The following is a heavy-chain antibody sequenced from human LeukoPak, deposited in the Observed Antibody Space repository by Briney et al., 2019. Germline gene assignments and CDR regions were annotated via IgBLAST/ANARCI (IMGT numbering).Heavy chain of an antibody. J-gene: IGHJ3*02. CDR3: ARARDGYKTDAFNI. V-gene: IGHV3-21*01. D-gene: IGHD5-24*01. CDR2: ISSSSSYI. CDR1: GFTFSSYS. Sequence: GGSLRLSCAASGFTFSSYSMNWVRQAPGKGLEWVSSISSSSSYIYYADSVKGRFTISRDNAKNSLYLQMNSLRVEDTAVYCCARARDGYKTDAFNIWGQGTPVTVSS.